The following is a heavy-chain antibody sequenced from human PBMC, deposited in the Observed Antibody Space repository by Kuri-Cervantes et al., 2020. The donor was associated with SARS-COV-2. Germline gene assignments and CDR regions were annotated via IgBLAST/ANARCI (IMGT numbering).Heavy chain of an antibody. CDR1: GFTFSSYG. CDR3: ARVRALCGGDCYSANDAFDI. V-gene: IGHV3-33*08. Sequence: GESLKISCAASGFTFSSYGMHWVRQAPGKGLEWVAVIWYDGSNKYYADSVKGRFTISRDNSKNTLYPQMNSLRAEDTAVYYCARVRALCGGDCYSANDAFDIWGQGTMVTVSS. D-gene: IGHD2-21*02. J-gene: IGHJ3*02. CDR2: IWYDGSNK.